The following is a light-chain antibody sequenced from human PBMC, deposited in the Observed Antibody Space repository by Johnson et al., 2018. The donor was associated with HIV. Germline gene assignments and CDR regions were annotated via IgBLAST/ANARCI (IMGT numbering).Light chain of an antibody. CDR2: DNN. CDR3: GTWDNGLSAYV. Sequence: QPVLTQPPSVSAAPGQKVTISCSGSSSNIGNNYVSWYQHLPGTAPKLLIYDNNKRPSGIPDRFSGSKSGTSATLGITVLQTGDEADYYCGTWDNGLSAYVFGTGTKVTVL. CDR1: SSNIGNNY. V-gene: IGLV1-51*01. J-gene: IGLJ1*01.